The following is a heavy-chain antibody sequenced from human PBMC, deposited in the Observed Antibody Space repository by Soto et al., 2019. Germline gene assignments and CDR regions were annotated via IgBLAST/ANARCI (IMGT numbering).Heavy chain of an antibody. J-gene: IGHJ4*02. V-gene: IGHV3-53*01. CDR1: GFTVSNNY. Sequence: GGSLRLSCAASGFTVSNNYMSWVRQAPGKGLEWVSVIYSGGDTYYADSVEGRFTISRDNYKNILYLQINSLRAEDSAVYYCARASYFYDNSGYWYFDYWGQGTLVTVSS. D-gene: IGHD3-22*01. CDR2: IYSGGDT. CDR3: ARASYFYDNSGYWYFDY.